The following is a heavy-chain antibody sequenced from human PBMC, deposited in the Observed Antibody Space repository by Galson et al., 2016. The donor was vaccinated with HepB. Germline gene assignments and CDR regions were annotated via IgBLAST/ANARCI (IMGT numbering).Heavy chain of an antibody. J-gene: IGHJ2*01. D-gene: IGHD6-19*01. Sequence: QSGAEVKKPGESLQISCNGSGYNFARSWIVWVRQRPGKGMEWMGLIYPGDSDNRYSSSFQGQVTISADKSISTAYLEWSSLEASDSAVYYCARMQWLVDWYLDRWGQGTMETVSS. CDR3: ARMQWLVDWYLDR. V-gene: IGHV5-51*01. CDR2: IYPGDSDN. CDR1: GYNFARSW.